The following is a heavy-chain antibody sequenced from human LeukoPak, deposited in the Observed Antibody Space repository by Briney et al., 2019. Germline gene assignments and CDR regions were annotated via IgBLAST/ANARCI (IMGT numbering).Heavy chain of an antibody. J-gene: IGHJ4*02. V-gene: IGHV1-2*02. CDR1: GYTFTGYY. CDR2: INPNSGGT. Sequence: XSVKVSCKASGYTFTGYYMHWVRQAPGQGLEWMGWINPNSGGTNYAQKFQGRVTMTRDTSISTAYMDLSRLRSDDTAVYYCARVMGTYCGGDCYSGFDYWGQGTLVTVSS. D-gene: IGHD2-21*01. CDR3: ARVMGTYCGGDCYSGFDY.